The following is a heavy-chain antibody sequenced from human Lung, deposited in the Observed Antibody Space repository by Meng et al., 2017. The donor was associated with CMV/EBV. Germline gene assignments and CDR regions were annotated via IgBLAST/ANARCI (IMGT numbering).Heavy chain of an antibody. CDR3: ARHPRPVGDFWSSYPINYYYYGMDV. V-gene: IGHV3-21*01. D-gene: IGHD3-3*01. CDR2: ISSSSSYI. Sequence: GESLKISCAASGFTFSSYSMNWVRQAPGKGLEWVSSISSSSSYIYYAYSVKGRFTISRDNAKNSLYLQMNSLRAEDTAVYYCARHPRPVGDFWSSYPINYYYYGMDVWGQGTTVXVSS. CDR1: GFTFSSYS. J-gene: IGHJ6*02.